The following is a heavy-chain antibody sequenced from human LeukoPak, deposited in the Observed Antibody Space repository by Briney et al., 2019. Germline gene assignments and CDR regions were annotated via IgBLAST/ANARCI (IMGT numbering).Heavy chain of an antibody. D-gene: IGHD3-22*01. CDR1: GFTFSSCA. CDR2: ISGSGGSI. Sequence: PRRSLRLSCAASGFTFSSCAMSWVRQAPGKGLEWVSVISGSGGSISYADSVKGRFTISRDNSKNTLYLQMNSLRAEDTAVYYCAKALAGDSSGLRRGFDYWGQGTLVTVSS. V-gene: IGHV3-23*01. CDR3: AKALAGDSSGLRRGFDY. J-gene: IGHJ4*02.